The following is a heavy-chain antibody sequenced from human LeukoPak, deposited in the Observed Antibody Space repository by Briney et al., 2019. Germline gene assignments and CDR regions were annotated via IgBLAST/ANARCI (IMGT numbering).Heavy chain of an antibody. CDR1: GYTFTGYY. CDR3: ARDYGWVECATDLLDY. J-gene: IGHJ4*02. CDR2: INPNSGGT. V-gene: IGHV1-2*06. D-gene: IGHD2-8*02. Sequence: ASVTVSCTASGYTFTGYYMHWVRQAPGQGLEWMGRINPNSGGTNYAQKFQGRVTMTRDTSISTAYMELSRLRSDDTAVYYCARDYGWVECATDLLDYWGQGTLVTVSS.